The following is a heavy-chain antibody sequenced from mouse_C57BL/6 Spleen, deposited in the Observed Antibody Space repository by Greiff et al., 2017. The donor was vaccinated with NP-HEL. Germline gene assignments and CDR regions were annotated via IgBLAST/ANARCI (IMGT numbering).Heavy chain of an antibody. V-gene: IGHV1-82*01. D-gene: IGHD1-1*01. J-gene: IGHJ4*01. CDR3: ARGPTVVAPYAMDY. CDR1: GYAFSSSW. CDR2: IYPGDGDT. Sequence: QVQLKESGPELVKPGASVKISCKASGYAFSSSWMNWVKQRPGKGLEWIGRIYPGDGDTNYNGKFKGKATLTADKSSSTAYMQLSSLTSEDSAVYFCARGPTVVAPYAMDYWGQGTSVTVSS.